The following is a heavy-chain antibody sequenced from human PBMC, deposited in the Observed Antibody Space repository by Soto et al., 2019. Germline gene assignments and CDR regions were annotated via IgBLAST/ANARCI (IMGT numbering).Heavy chain of an antibody. CDR1: GYTFTSYY. CDR3: ARDLGITGTTPYYYGMDV. Sequence: ASVKVSCKASGYTFTSYYMHWVRQAPGQGLEWMGIINPSGGSTSYAQKFQGRVTMTRDTSTSTAYMELSRLRSDDTAVYYCARDLGITGTTPYYYGMDVWGQGTTVTVSS. D-gene: IGHD1-20*01. J-gene: IGHJ6*02. V-gene: IGHV1-46*01. CDR2: INPSGGST.